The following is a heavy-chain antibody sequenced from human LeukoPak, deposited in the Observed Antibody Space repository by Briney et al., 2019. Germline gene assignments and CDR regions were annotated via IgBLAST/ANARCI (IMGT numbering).Heavy chain of an antibody. Sequence: GGSLRLSCAASGFTFSSYAMHWVRQAAGKGLEWVAVISYDGSNKYYADSVKGRFTISRDNSQSTLYLQMNSVRAEETAVYYCARDQWVRGVIVGANLFGPWGQGTLVTVSS. D-gene: IGHD3-10*01. CDR2: ISYDGSNK. CDR3: ARDQWVRGVIVGANLFGP. V-gene: IGHV3-30*04. CDR1: GFTFSSYA. J-gene: IGHJ5*02.